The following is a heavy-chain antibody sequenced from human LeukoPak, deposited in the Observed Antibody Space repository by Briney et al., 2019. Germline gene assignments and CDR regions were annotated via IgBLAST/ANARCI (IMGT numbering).Heavy chain of an antibody. V-gene: IGHV4-34*01. CDR3: AREGGGDYYDSSGYYRFDY. D-gene: IGHD3-22*01. J-gene: IGHJ4*02. CDR2: INHSGST. CDR1: GGSFSGYY. Sequence: SETLSLTCAVYGGSFSGYYWSWIRQPPGKGLEWIGEINHSGSTNYNPSLKSRVTISVDTSKNQFSLKLSSVTAADTAVYYCAREGGGDYYDSSGYYRFDYWGQGTLVTVSS.